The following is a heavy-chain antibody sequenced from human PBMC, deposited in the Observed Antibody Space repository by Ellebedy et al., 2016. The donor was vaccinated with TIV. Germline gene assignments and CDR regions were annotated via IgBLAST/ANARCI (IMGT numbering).Heavy chain of an antibody. CDR2: ISYDGSDK. CDR3: ASACFGVACHFEH. Sequence: GESLKISCTVSGFTFSSYAIHCVRLPPGKGLEWVTHISYDGSDKFNAPSVKGRFTISRDNSRNKVYLQMNNLRAEDTAVYYCASACFGVACHFEHWGQGTLVTVSS. J-gene: IGHJ4*02. D-gene: IGHD3-3*01. CDR1: GFTFSSYA. V-gene: IGHV3-30-3*01.